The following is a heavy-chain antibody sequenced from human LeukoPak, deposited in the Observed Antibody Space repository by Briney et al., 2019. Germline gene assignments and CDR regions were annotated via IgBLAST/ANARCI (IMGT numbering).Heavy chain of an antibody. CDR3: ARDLSYYYDSSGY. CDR2: ISSSSSYI. V-gene: IGHV3-21*01. D-gene: IGHD3-22*01. CDR1: GFTFTDYN. J-gene: IGHJ4*02. Sequence: PGGSLRLSCAASGFTFTDYNMNWVRQAPGKALEWVSSISSSSSYIYYADSMQGRFTISRDNVKSSLYLQMNSLRVEDTAVYYCARDLSYYYDSSGYWGQGTLVTVSS.